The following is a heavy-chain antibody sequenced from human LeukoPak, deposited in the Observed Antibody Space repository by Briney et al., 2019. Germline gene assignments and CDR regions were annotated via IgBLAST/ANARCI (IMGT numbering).Heavy chain of an antibody. CDR1: GFTFDDYG. J-gene: IGHJ3*02. Sequence: GGSLRLSCAASGFTFDDYGMSWVRQAPGKGLEWVSGINWNGGSTGYADSVKGRFTISRDNAKNSLYLQMNSLRAEDTALYYCARDSGQWLVQTGDAFDIWGQGTMVTVSS. D-gene: IGHD6-19*01. CDR2: INWNGGST. V-gene: IGHV3-20*04. CDR3: ARDSGQWLVQTGDAFDI.